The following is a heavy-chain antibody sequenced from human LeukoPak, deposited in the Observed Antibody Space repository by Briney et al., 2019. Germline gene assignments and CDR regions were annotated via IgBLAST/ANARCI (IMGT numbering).Heavy chain of an antibody. CDR3: ARRSYGHDAFDI. CDR1: GDSISSSSYY. V-gene: IGHV4-39*07. CDR2: IYYSGIT. D-gene: IGHD5-18*01. J-gene: IGHJ3*02. Sequence: PSETLSLTCTVSGDSISSSSYYWGWIRQPPGKGLECIGNIYYSGITYYNPSLKSRVTISVDTSENQFSLKLSSVTAADTAVYYCARRSYGHDAFDIWGQGTMVTVSS.